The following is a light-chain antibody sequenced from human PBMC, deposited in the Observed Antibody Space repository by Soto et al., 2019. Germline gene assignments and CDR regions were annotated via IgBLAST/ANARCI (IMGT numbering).Light chain of an antibody. V-gene: IGKV3-20*01. CDR3: QQYMSSVT. CDR2: GAS. J-gene: IGKJ1*01. CDR1: QSVDTTF. Sequence: EIVLTQSPGSLSLSPGQRATLSCRASQSVDTTFFAWYQKKPGQAPRLLIYGASKRATGIPDRFSGSGSGTDFNLIISRLAPEDFAVYYCQQYMSSVTFGQGTKVEIK.